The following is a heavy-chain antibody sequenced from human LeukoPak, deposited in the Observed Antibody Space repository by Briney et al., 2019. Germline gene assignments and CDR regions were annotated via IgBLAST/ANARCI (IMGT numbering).Heavy chain of an antibody. Sequence: SETLSLTCTVSGGSISSSSYYWGWIRQPPGKGLEWIGSIYYSGSTYYNPSLKSRVTISVDTSKNQFSLKLSSVTAADTAVYYCARHSVLLTIDYWGQGTLVTVSS. V-gene: IGHV4-39*01. D-gene: IGHD4/OR15-4a*01. CDR3: ARHSVLLTIDY. CDR2: IYYSGST. J-gene: IGHJ4*02. CDR1: GGSISSSSYY.